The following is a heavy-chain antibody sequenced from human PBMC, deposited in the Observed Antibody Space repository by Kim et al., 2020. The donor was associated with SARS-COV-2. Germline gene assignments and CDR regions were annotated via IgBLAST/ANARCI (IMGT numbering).Heavy chain of an antibody. V-gene: IGHV4-59*13. CDR2: IYYSGST. CDR1: GGSISSYY. Sequence: SETLSLTCTVSGGSISSYYWSWIRQPPGKGLEWIGYIYYSGSTNYNPSLKSRVTISVDTSKNQFSLKLSSVTAADTAVYYCARVGRTVPSYYYYGMDVWGQGTTVTVSS. CDR3: ARVGRTVPSYYYYGMDV. J-gene: IGHJ6*02. D-gene: IGHD4-4*01.